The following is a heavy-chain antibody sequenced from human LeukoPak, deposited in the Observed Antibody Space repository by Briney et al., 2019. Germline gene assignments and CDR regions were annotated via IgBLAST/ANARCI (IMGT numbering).Heavy chain of an antibody. Sequence: SETLSLTCTVSGGSINGHYVNWVRQPQGKGLEWIGYIYYTGSVTYIPSLSSRVTISVDTSNNQFSLKLPSVTAADTAVYYCTRGRLSGSSHFDSWGQGTLVTVSS. CDR1: GGSINGHY. CDR3: TRGRLSGSSHFDS. D-gene: IGHD6-13*01. J-gene: IGHJ4*02. CDR2: IYYTGSV. V-gene: IGHV4-59*11.